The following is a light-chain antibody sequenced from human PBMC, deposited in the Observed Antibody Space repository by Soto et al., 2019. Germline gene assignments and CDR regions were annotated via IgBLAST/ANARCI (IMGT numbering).Light chain of an antibody. CDR2: AAS. Sequence: DIQVTQSPSSLSASVGDRVTITCRASQNISSYLNWYQKKPGKAPNFLIYAASTLQSGVPPRFSGGGSGTDLTLTISGLRPEDFATYYCQQSYNTPFTFGGGTKMDIK. CDR1: QNISSY. J-gene: IGKJ4*01. CDR3: QQSYNTPFT. V-gene: IGKV1-39*01.